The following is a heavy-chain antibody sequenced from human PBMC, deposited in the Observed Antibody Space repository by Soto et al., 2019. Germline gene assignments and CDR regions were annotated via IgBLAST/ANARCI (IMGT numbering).Heavy chain of an antibody. J-gene: IGHJ3*02. Sequence: VQLVESGGGSVQRGGSLRLSCAASGITVSSYYMSWVRQAPGKGLEWVSVIYDDGSTHYADAVKGRFSISRDISKNTLFLQIDSLRTEDTAVYYCARTATTVTSVVAGTNHHSFAFDIWGQGTKVTVSS. CDR2: IYDDGST. CDR3: ARTATTVTSVVAGTNHHSFAFDI. CDR1: GITVSSYY. D-gene: IGHD4-17*01. V-gene: IGHV3-66*01.